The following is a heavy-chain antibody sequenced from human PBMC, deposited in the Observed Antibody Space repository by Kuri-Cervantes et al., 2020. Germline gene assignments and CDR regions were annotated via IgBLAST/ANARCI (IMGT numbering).Heavy chain of an antibody. Sequence: GESLKISCAASGFTFSDYYMSWIRQAPGKGLEWVSYISSSGSTIYYADSVKGRFTISRDNAKNSLYLQMNSLRAEDTALYYCAKDGPSTYYYGSGDAFDIWGQGTMVTVSS. CDR3: AKDGPSTYYYGSGDAFDI. CDR2: ISSSGSTI. CDR1: GFTFSDYY. V-gene: IGHV3-11*01. D-gene: IGHD3-10*01. J-gene: IGHJ3*02.